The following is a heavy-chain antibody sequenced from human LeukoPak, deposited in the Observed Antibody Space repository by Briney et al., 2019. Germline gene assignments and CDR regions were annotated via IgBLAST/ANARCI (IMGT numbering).Heavy chain of an antibody. Sequence: ESGPVLVKPTETLTLTCTVSGLSLSNARMGVSWIRQPPGKALEWLAHIFSNDEKSYSTSLKSRLTISKDTSKSQVVLTMTNMDPADTATYYCARMMEDIVVVPAPNWFDPWGQGTLVTVSS. D-gene: IGHD2-2*01. CDR1: GLSLSNARMG. V-gene: IGHV2-26*01. CDR3: ARMMEDIVVVPAPNWFDP. J-gene: IGHJ5*02. CDR2: IFSNDEK.